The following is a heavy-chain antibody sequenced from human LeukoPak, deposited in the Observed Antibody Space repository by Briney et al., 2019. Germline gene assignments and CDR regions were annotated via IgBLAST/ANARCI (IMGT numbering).Heavy chain of an antibody. CDR2: IRNKANSYTT. Sequence: GGSLRLSCAASGFTFSNAWMSWVRQAPGKGLEWVGRIRNKANSYTTEYAASVTGRFTISRDDSENSLYPQMNSLKTEDTAVYYCARGRYSSTWLDYWGQGTLVTVSS. CDR3: ARGRYSSTWLDY. D-gene: IGHD6-13*01. J-gene: IGHJ4*02. V-gene: IGHV3-72*01. CDR1: GFTFSNAW.